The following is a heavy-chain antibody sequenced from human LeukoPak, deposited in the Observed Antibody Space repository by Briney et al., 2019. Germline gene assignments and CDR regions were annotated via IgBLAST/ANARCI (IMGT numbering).Heavy chain of an antibody. CDR3: ARDHIRGSSWPYYYGMDV. Sequence: PSETLSLTCTVSGGSISSSSYYWGWIRQPPGKGLEWIGSIYYSGSTYYNPSLKSRVTISVDTSKNQFSLKLSSVTAADTAVYYCARDHIRGSSWPYYYGMDVWGQGTTVTVSS. V-gene: IGHV4-39*07. CDR1: GGSISSSSYY. D-gene: IGHD6-13*01. CDR2: IYYSGST. J-gene: IGHJ6*02.